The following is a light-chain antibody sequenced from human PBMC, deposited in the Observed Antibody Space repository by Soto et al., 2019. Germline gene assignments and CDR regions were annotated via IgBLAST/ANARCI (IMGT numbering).Light chain of an antibody. CDR3: QQYGYSSWT. CDR2: AAS. CDR1: QSVDSKY. J-gene: IGKJ1*01. V-gene: IGKV3-20*01. Sequence: EIVLTQSPGTLSLSPGERATLSCRASQSVDSKYLAWYQQRPGQAPRILIFAASSRATGIPDRFSGSGSGTDFTLTISSLEPGDFAVYYCQQYGYSSWTFGQGTKVEIK.